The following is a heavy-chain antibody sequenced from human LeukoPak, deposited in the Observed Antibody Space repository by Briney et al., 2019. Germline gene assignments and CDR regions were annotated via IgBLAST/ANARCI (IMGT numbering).Heavy chain of an antibody. CDR1: GFTFSSYG. CDR2: IRYDGSNK. Sequence: PGGSLRLSCAASGFTFSSYGMHWVRQAPGKGLEWVAFIRYDGSNKYYADSVKGRFTISRDNSKNTLYLQMNSLRAEDTAVYYCARQQWLVQIGLNYFDYWGQGTLVTVSS. D-gene: IGHD6-19*01. V-gene: IGHV3-30*02. J-gene: IGHJ4*02. CDR3: ARQQWLVQIGLNYFDY.